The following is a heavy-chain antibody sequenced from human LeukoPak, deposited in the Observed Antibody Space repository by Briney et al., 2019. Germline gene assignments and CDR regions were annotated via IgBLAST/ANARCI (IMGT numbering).Heavy chain of an antibody. V-gene: IGHV1-2*06. CDR3: ARARGSSSWYFFGPFDY. D-gene: IGHD6-13*01. Sequence: ASVKVSCKASGYTFTGYYMHWVRQAPGQGLEWMGRINPNSGGTTYAQKFQGRVTMTRDTSISTAYMELSRLRSDDTAVYYCARARGSSSWYFFGPFDYWGQGTLVTVSS. J-gene: IGHJ4*02. CDR1: GYTFTGYY. CDR2: INPNSGGT.